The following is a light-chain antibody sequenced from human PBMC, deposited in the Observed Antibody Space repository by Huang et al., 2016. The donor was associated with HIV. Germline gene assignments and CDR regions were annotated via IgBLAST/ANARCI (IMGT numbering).Light chain of an antibody. CDR1: QSITNN. CDR3: QQYNNWPPLLT. J-gene: IGKJ4*01. CDR2: GAS. Sequence: EIVLTQSPATMSRSPGERAALSCRATQSITNNLAWYQKKPGQSPRLLIYGASTRATGIPARFRGSGSGTEFTLTISSLQSEDFAVYYCQQYNNWPPLLTFGGGTKVEIK. V-gene: IGKV3-15*01.